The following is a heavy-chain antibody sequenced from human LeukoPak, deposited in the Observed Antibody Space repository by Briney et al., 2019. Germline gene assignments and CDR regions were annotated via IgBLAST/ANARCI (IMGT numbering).Heavy chain of an antibody. D-gene: IGHD3-10*01. V-gene: IGHV4-59*08. CDR1: GGSISSDY. CDR3: ATRGY. J-gene: IGHJ4*02. Sequence: SETLSLTCTVSGGSISSDYWPWLRQPPGKGLEWIAYIYNSGSNNYNPSLKSRVTISIDTSKNQFSLKLTSVTAADTAVYYCATRGYWGQGTLVTVSS. CDR2: IYNSGSN.